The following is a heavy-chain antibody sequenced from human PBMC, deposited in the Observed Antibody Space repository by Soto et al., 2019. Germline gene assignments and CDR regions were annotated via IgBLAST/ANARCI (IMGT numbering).Heavy chain of an antibody. V-gene: IGHV4-39*01. CDR1: GGSIGSSSYY. J-gene: IGHJ4*02. CDR2: IYYSGNT. Sequence: QLQLQESGPGLLRPSETLSLTCTVSGGSIGSSSYYWGWIRQPPGKGLEWIGNIYYSGNTFYNPSLKSRVTISVDTSKNQFYLHLTSVTAADTAIFYCASIAAPGTTHFDYWGQRTLVTVSS. CDR3: ASIAAPGTTHFDY. D-gene: IGHD6-13*01.